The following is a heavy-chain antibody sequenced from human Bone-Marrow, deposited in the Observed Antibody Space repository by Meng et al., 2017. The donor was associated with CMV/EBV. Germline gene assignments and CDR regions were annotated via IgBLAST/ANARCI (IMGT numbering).Heavy chain of an antibody. Sequence: LSLPCTVSGGSISSFSWSWIRQPAGKGLGWIGRIYTSGSTNYNPSLQSRVTMSVDTSKNHFSLKLTSVTAADTAVYYCAKGRAWFDPWGQGTLVTVSS. CDR3: AKGRAWFDP. J-gene: IGHJ5*02. V-gene: IGHV4-4*07. CDR2: IYTSGST. CDR1: GGSISSFS.